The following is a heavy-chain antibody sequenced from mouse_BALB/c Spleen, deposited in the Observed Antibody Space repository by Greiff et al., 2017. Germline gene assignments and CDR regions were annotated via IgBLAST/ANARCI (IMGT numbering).Heavy chain of an antibody. CDR3: ARSGITTGAWFAY. J-gene: IGHJ3*01. Sequence: QVHVKQSGAELVKPGASVKLSCKASGYTFTSYWMHWVKQRPGQGLEWIGEINPSNGRTNYNEKFKSKATLTVDKSSSTAYMQLSSLTSEDSAVYYCARSGITTGAWFAYWGQGTLVTVSA. CDR2: INPSNGRT. D-gene: IGHD2-4*01. CDR1: GYTFTSYW. V-gene: IGHV1S81*02.